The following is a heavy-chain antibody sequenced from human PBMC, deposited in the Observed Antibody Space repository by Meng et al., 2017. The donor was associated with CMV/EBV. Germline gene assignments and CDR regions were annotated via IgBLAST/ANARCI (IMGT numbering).Heavy chain of an antibody. V-gene: IGHV1-46*01. CDR1: GYTFTSYY. D-gene: IGHD6-6*01. CDR2: INPSGGST. J-gene: IGHJ4*02. Sequence: ASVKVSCKASGYTFTSYYMHWVRQAPGQGREWMGIINPSGGSTSYAQKFQGRVTMTRDTSTSTVYMELSSLRSEDTAVYYCARFPYSSSLGIYYFDYWGQGTLVTVSS. CDR3: ARFPYSSSLGIYYFDY.